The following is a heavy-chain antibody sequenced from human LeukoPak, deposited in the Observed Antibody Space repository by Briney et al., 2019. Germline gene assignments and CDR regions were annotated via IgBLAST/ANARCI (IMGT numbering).Heavy chain of an antibody. Sequence: GGSLRLSCAASGFTFSNAWMSWVRQAPGKGLEWVGRIKSKTDGGTTDYAAPVKGRFTISRDDSKNTLYLQMNSLKTEDTAVYYCTTMYYYGSSGYYSDYWGQGTLVTVSS. CDR2: IKSKTDGGTT. CDR3: TTMYYYGSSGYYSDY. V-gene: IGHV3-15*01. J-gene: IGHJ4*02. CDR1: GFTFSNAW. D-gene: IGHD3-22*01.